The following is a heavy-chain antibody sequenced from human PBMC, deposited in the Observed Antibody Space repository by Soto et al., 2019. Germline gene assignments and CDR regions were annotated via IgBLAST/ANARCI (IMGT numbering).Heavy chain of an antibody. V-gene: IGHV3-64D*06. Sequence: GGSLRLSSSASGFTFSIYAMHWVRQAPGKGLEYVSAVSTNGGTSYYADSVKGRFTISRDNSRNTLYLQMNSLRPEDTAVYYCVKDRAPRDGYKTRPGSRGLGTLVPVSS. CDR1: GFTFSIYA. CDR2: VSTNGGTS. J-gene: IGHJ4*02. CDR3: VKDRAPRDGYKTRPGS. D-gene: IGHD5-12*01.